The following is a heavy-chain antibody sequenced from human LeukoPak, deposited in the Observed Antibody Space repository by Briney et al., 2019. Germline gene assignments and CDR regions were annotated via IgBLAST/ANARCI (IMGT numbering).Heavy chain of an antibody. CDR3: ARVHYSSGSLSSWFDP. V-gene: IGHV4-59*08. Sequence: SETLSLTCTVSGASISSSYWSWIRQPPGKGLEWIGYISYSGGVTYNPSLKPPVTISLDTSRNQFSLKLSSVTAADTAIYYCARVHYSSGSLSSWFDPWGRGTLVTVSS. D-gene: IGHD3-10*01. J-gene: IGHJ5*02. CDR1: GASISSSY. CDR2: ISYSGGV.